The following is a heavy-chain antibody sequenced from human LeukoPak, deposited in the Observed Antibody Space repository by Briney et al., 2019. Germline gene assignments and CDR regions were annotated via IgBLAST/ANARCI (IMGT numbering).Heavy chain of an antibody. J-gene: IGHJ4*02. D-gene: IGHD3-10*01. Sequence: SETLSLTCTVSGGSIISYYWSWIRQHPGKGLEWIGYINYSGSTNYNTPLKSRVTISVDTSKHQSSLKRSSLTAAHPAGLYCARPLWFGELGSFGYWGQGTLVTVSS. CDR2: INYSGST. CDR1: GGSIISYY. V-gene: IGHV4-59*08. CDR3: ARPLWFGELGSFGY.